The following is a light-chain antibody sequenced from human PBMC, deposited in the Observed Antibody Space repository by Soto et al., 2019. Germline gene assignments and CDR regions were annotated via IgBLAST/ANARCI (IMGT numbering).Light chain of an antibody. V-gene: IGKV3-20*01. CDR2: GAS. CDR3: QQYGGSPFT. CDR1: QSVGRD. Sequence: EIVMTQSPGTLSVSPGERATLSCRASQSVGRDLAWYQQKPGQAPRLLIYGASSRATGIPDRFSGSGSGTDFTLTISRLEPEDFAVYYCQQYGGSPFTFGPGTKVDIK. J-gene: IGKJ3*01.